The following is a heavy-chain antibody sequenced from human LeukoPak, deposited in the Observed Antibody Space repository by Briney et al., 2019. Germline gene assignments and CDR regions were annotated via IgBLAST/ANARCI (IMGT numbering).Heavy chain of an antibody. CDR1: GGSISSSNW. D-gene: IGHD1-26*01. CDR3: ARGLWRGSPVDY. CDR2: IYHSGST. V-gene: IGHV4-4*02. J-gene: IGHJ4*02. Sequence: SGTLSLTCAVSGGSISSSNWWSWVRQPPGKGLEWIGEIYHSGSTNYNPSLKSRVTISVDTSKNQFSLKLSSVTAADTAVYYCARGLWRGSPVDYWGQGTLVTVSS.